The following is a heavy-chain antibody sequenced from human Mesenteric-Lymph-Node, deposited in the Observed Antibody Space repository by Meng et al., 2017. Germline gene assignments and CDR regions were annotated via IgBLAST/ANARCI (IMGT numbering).Heavy chain of an antibody. D-gene: IGHD4-23*01. V-gene: IGHV3-21*01. CDR3: ASGVVTPDFDY. CDR2: ISSSSSYI. CDR1: GFTFSSYS. Sequence: GESLKISCAASGFTFSSYSMNWVRQAPGKGLEWVSSISSSSSYIYYADSVKGRFTISRDNAKNSLYLQMNSLRAEDTAVYYCASGVVTPDFDYWGQGTLVTVSS. J-gene: IGHJ4*02.